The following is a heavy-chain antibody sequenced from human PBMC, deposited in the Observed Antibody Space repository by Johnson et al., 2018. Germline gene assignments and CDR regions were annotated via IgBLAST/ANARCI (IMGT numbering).Heavy chain of an antibody. D-gene: IGHD1-26*01. CDR1: GFTFSRYW. V-gene: IGHV3-7*03. Sequence: VQLVESGGGLVQPGGSLRLSCAASGFTFSRYWMSWVRQAPGKGLEWVANIKQDGSEKYYVDSVKGRFTISRDNAKNSLYLQMNSLRPEDTALYYCAKDRGRNYYYMDVWGKGTTVTVSS. CDR2: IKQDGSEK. CDR3: AKDRGRNYYYMDV. J-gene: IGHJ6*03.